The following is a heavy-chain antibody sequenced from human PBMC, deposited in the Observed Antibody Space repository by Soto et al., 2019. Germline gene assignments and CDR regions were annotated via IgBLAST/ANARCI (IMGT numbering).Heavy chain of an antibody. Sequence: PGGSLRLSCAASGFTFSSYSMNWVRQAPGKGLEWISYISTTSSSIYYADSVKGRFTISRDNAKNSLFLQINSLRDEDTAVYYCARKGVAFDYWGQGALVTVS. CDR1: GFTFSSYS. D-gene: IGHD3-3*01. CDR2: ISTTSSSI. CDR3: ARKGVAFDY. J-gene: IGHJ4*02. V-gene: IGHV3-48*02.